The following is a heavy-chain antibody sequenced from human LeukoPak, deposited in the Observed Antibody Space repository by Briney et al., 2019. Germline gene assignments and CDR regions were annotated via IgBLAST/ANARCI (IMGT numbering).Heavy chain of an antibody. CDR2: INPDGSRT. D-gene: IGHD1-14*01. Sequence: GGSLRLSCAASGFTLSSNWVHWVRQGPGKGLVWVSRINPDGSRTDYAESVKGRFTISRDNAKNTLPLEMNSLGDEDTAVYYCSRDVNGRNDFWGQGTLVTVSS. CDR3: SRDVNGRNDF. CDR1: GFTLSSNW. J-gene: IGHJ4*02. V-gene: IGHV3-74*01.